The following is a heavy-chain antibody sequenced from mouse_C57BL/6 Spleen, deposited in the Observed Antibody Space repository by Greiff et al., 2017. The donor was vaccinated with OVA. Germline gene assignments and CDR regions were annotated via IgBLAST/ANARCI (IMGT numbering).Heavy chain of an antibody. Sequence: EVQLQQSGAELVRPGASVKLSCTASGFNIKDYYMHWVKQRPEQGLEWIGRIDPEDGDTEYAPKFQGKATMTAETSSNTAYLQLSSLTSEDTAVYYCTRTTVVAGDYFDYWGQGTTLTVSS. CDR3: TRTTVVAGDYFDY. CDR2: IDPEDGDT. V-gene: IGHV14-1*01. CDR1: GFNIKDYY. D-gene: IGHD1-1*01. J-gene: IGHJ2*01.